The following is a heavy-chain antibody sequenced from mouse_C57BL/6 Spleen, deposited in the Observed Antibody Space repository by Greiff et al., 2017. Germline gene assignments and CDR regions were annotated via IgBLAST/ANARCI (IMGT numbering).Heavy chain of an antibody. CDR1: GFTFSSYA. CDR2: ISDGGSYT. Sequence: EVQLVESGGGLVKPGGSLKLSCAASGFTFSSYALSWVRPTPEKRLEWVATISDGGSYTDYPDNVKGRFTISRANAKNHLYLQMSHLKAEDTAMYYCARDRYVDGWGTGTTVTGSS. J-gene: IGHJ1*03. CDR3: ARDRYVDG. V-gene: IGHV5-4*01.